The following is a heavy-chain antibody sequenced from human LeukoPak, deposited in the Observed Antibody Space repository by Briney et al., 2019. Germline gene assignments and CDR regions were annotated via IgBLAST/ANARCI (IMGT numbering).Heavy chain of an antibody. Sequence: PGRSLRLSCAASGFTFSSYGMHWVRQAPGKGLEWVAVIWYDGSNKYYADSVKGRFTISRDNSKNTLYLQMNSLRAEDTAAYYCARSPAQSWYDYWGQGTLVTVSS. CDR1: GFTFSSYG. CDR3: ARSPAQSWYDY. V-gene: IGHV3-33*01. CDR2: IWYDGSNK. D-gene: IGHD6-13*01. J-gene: IGHJ4*02.